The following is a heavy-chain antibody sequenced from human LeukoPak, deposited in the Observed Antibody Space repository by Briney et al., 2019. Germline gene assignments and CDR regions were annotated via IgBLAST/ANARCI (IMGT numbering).Heavy chain of an antibody. D-gene: IGHD3-10*01. CDR1: GFTFSSYW. CDR2: IKQDGSEK. V-gene: IGHV3-7*03. Sequence: PGGSLRLSCAASGFTFSSYWMSWVRQAPGKGLEWVANIKQDGSEKYYVDSVKGRFTISRDNAKNSLYLQMNSLRAEDTAVYYCAGAYYYGSGSLDVWGKGTTVTMSS. CDR3: AGAYYYGSGSLDV. J-gene: IGHJ6*04.